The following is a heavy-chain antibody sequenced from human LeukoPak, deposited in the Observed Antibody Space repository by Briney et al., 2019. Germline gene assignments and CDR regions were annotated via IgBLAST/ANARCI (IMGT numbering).Heavy chain of an antibody. CDR3: ARHRRFGVVIIDY. Sequence: SETLSLTCTVSGGSISSSSYYCGWIRQPPGKGLEWIGRIYYSGRTYYNPSLKSRVTISVDTSKNQFSLKLSSVTAADTAVYYCARHRRFGVVIIDYWGQGTLVTVSS. D-gene: IGHD3-3*01. V-gene: IGHV4-39*01. CDR2: IYYSGRT. CDR1: GGSISSSSYY. J-gene: IGHJ4*02.